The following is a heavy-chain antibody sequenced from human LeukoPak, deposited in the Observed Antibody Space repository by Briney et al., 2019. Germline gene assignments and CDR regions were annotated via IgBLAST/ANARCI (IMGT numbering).Heavy chain of an antibody. V-gene: IGHV4-59*01. CDR1: GGSISNYY. CDR2: IYYSGSA. CDR3: ARGPRPYDSSGYYYY. J-gene: IGHJ4*02. D-gene: IGHD3-22*01. Sequence: SETLSLTCTVSGGSISNYYWSWIRQPPGKGLEWIGYIYYSGSANYNPSLKSRVTISVDTSRNQFSLKLSSVTAADTAVYYCARGPRPYDSSGYYYYWGQGTLVTVSS.